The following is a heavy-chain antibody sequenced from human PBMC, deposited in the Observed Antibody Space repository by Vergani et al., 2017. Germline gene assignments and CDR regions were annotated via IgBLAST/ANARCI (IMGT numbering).Heavy chain of an antibody. D-gene: IGHD2-21*01. J-gene: IGHJ6*02. CDR1: GFTFSSFA. V-gene: IGHV3-23*01. CDR3: AKARDPNCKGGNCYSYYYGLDL. Sequence: EVQLLESGGNLIQPGGSLRLSCGASGFTFSSFAMTWFRLAPGKGLQWVSAISGSGGNTFDTDSVKGRFTIARDNSKDTLYLQMNSLRVEDTAIYYCAKARDPNCKGGNCYSYYYGLDLWGQGTTVTVSS. CDR2: ISGSGGNT.